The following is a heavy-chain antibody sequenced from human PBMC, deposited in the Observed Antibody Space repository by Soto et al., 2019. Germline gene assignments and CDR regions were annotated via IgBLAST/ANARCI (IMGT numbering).Heavy chain of an antibody. D-gene: IGHD2-2*01. J-gene: IGHJ6*03. CDR1: GGSFSGYY. V-gene: IGHV4-34*01. Sequence: QVQLQQWGAGLLKPSETLSLTCAVYGGSFSGYYWSWIRQPPGKGLEWIGEINHSGSTNYNPSLKSRVTISVDTSKNQFSLKLSSVTAADTAVYYCVRLAVVPAAAPSAMDVWGKGTTVTVSS. CDR2: INHSGST. CDR3: VRLAVVPAAAPSAMDV.